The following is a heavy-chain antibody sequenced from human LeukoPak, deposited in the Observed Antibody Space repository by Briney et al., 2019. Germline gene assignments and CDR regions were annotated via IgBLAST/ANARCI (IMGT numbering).Heavy chain of an antibody. CDR2: IYYSGRT. CDR1: GDSLSRSDSY. Sequence: SETLSLTCSVSGDSLSRSDSYWDWPRQPPGRGLEWIGTIYYSGRTYYSPSLKSRVTMSEDPSNNQFSLTLRPVTAADTAVYYCARRRYYDGSGYLEWGQGTLLSVSS. J-gene: IGHJ1*01. CDR3: ARRRYYDGSGYLE. V-gene: IGHV4-39*01. D-gene: IGHD3-22*01.